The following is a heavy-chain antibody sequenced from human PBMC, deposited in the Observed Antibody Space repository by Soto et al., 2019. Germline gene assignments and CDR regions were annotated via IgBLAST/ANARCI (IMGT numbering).Heavy chain of an antibody. CDR2: INPNSGGT. Sequence: ASVKVSCKASGGTFSSDAISWARQAPGQGLEWMGWINPNSGGTNYAQKFQGWVTMTRDTSISTAYMELSRLRSDDTAVYYCARDQVTMVRGGYYYYGMDIWRQGTTVTVPS. CDR1: GGTFSSDA. D-gene: IGHD3-10*01. CDR3: ARDQVTMVRGGYYYYGMDI. V-gene: IGHV1-2*04. J-gene: IGHJ6*02.